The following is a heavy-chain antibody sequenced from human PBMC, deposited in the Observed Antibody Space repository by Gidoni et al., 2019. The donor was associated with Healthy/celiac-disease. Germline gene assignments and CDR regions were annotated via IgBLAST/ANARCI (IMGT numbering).Heavy chain of an antibody. J-gene: IGHJ5*02. V-gene: IGHV3-30*18. D-gene: IGHD1-26*01. Sequence: QVQLVESGGGVVQPGRSLRLSCAASGFTFSSYGMHWVRQAPGKGLEWVAVISYDGSNKYYADSVKGRFTISRDNSKNTLYLQMNRLRAEDTAVYYCAKDASGSYYSLGWFDPWGQGTLVTVSS. CDR2: ISYDGSNK. CDR1: GFTFSSYG. CDR3: AKDASGSYYSLGWFDP.